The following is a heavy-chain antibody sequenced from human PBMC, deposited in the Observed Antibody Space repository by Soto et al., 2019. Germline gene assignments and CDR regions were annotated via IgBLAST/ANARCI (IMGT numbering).Heavy chain of an antibody. CDR1: GGSMESYY. J-gene: IGHJ4*02. CDR3: ARLRSSGTHDS. Sequence: QVQLHESGPGLVKPSETLSLTCTVSGGSMESYYWSWIRQPPGKGLEWIAYIYYSGGAGYNPSLGSRVTISADTSRNQFSLSLNSVTAADTAVYHCARLRSSGTHDSWGQGTLVIVST. D-gene: IGHD6-19*01. V-gene: IGHV4-59*01. CDR2: IYYSGGA.